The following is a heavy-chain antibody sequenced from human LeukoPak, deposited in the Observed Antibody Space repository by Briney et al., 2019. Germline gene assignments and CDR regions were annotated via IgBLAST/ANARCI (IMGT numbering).Heavy chain of an antibody. CDR3: AKGNKQWLVSFDY. D-gene: IGHD6-19*01. J-gene: IGHJ4*02. V-gene: IGHV3-23*01. CDR2: ISGSGGST. CDR1: GFTFSSYA. Sequence: GGSLRLSCAASGFTFSSYAMSWVRQAPGKGLEWVSAISGSGGSTYYADSVKGRFTISRDNSKNTLYLQMNSLRAEDTAVYYYAKGNKQWLVSFDYWGQGTLVTVSS.